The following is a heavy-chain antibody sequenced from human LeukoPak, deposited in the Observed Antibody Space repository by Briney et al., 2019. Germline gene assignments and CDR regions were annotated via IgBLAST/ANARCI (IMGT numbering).Heavy chain of an antibody. Sequence: GGSLILSCAASGFPDSSAWMNWVGQPPGTGLEWVGLIKSKTDGETIDHAAHVKGRFTISRHDSKNTLYLQMNSRKTEGTAVYYYTTERSGSFPYWGHGALVTVSS. V-gene: IGHV3-15*01. CDR2: IKSKTDGETI. D-gene: IGHD1-26*01. CDR1: GFPDSSAW. J-gene: IGHJ4*01. CDR3: TTERSGSFPY.